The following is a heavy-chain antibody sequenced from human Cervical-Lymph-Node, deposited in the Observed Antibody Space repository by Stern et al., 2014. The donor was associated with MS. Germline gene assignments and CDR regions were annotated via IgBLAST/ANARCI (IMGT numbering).Heavy chain of an antibody. CDR1: GFTSSYHA. V-gene: IGHV3-30*01. CDR3: ARGGAVATSDYYFDY. D-gene: IGHD5-12*01. Sequence: AQLVQSGGGVVPPGRSLRLSCAASGFTSSYHAMHWVRQAPGKGLEWVAVISEEGSDKNDADSVKGRFTISRDNSRNTLYLQMNSLRVDDTAVYYCARGGAVATSDYYFDYWGQGILVTVSS. CDR2: ISEEGSDK. J-gene: IGHJ4*02.